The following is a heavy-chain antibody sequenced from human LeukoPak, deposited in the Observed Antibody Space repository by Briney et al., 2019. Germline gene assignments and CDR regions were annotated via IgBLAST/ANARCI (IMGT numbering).Heavy chain of an antibody. D-gene: IGHD6-19*01. V-gene: IGHV3-23*01. Sequence: PGGSLRLSCAASGFTFSSYAMSWVRQAPGKGLEWVSVISGGGTSTYYADSVKGRFTIYKDNSRNTLYLQMDSLRAEDTAVYYCAKTFIAVANPIDYWGQGTLVTVSS. CDR1: GFTFSSYA. CDR3: AKTFIAVANPIDY. CDR2: ISGGGTST. J-gene: IGHJ4*02.